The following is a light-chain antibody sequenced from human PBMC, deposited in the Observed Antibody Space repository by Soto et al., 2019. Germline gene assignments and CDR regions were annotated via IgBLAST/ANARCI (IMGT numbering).Light chain of an antibody. CDR1: QSDSSSY. Sequence: EIVLTQNPGTLSLSPGERATLPCRASQSDSSSYLAWYQQKPGQAPRLLIYGASSRATGIPDRFSGSGSGTAFTLTISRLEPEDFAVYYCQQYGSSLWTLGQGTKVDTK. CDR2: GAS. V-gene: IGKV3-20*01. J-gene: IGKJ1*01. CDR3: QQYGSSLWT.